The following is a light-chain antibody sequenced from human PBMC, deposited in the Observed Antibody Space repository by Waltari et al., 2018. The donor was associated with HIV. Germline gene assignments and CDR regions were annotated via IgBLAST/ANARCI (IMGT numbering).Light chain of an antibody. CDR1: SSHLGAYNY. J-gene: IGLJ1*01. CDR3: SSYTGSDTLLGV. CDR2: AVT. V-gene: IGLV2-14*01. Sequence: QSALTQPASVSWSPGPSISISSPATSSHLGAYNYVSWYQHHPAQPPNPIISAVTYPPAGISSRFSGSKSGNTASLTISGLQAEDEADYYCSSYTGSDTLLGVFGTGTKVTVL.